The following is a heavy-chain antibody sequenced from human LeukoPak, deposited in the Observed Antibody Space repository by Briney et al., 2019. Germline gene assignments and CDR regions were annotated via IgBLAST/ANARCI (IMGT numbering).Heavy chain of an antibody. J-gene: IGHJ4*02. CDR3: ARVTGYVVEDYFDY. CDR1: EFSVGSNY. Sequence: GSLRLSCAASEFSVGSNYMTWVRQAPGKGLEWIGYVFYSGSFNYSPSLKSRVTLSGDTSKNQFSLRLSSVTAADTAVYYCARVTGYVVEDYFDYWGQGTLVTVSS. CDR2: VFYSGSF. D-gene: IGHD2-21*01. V-gene: IGHV4-59*02.